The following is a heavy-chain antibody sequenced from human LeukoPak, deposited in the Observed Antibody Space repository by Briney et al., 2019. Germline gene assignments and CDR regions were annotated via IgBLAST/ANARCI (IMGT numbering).Heavy chain of an antibody. CDR2: VSGSGGST. V-gene: IGHV3-23*01. J-gene: IGHJ4*02. D-gene: IGHD6-13*01. CDR1: GFTFRTYS. CDR3: AKGSGSSWAGLYFDF. Sequence: QSGGSLRLSCAVSGFTFRTYSMSWVRQAPGKGLEWVSSVSGSGGSTYYADSVKGRFTISRDNSKNTLYLQMNSLRAEDTAVFYCAKGSGSSWAGLYFDFWGQGTVVTVSS.